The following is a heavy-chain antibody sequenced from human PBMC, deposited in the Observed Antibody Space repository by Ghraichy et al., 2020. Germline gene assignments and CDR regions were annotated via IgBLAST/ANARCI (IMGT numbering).Heavy chain of an antibody. CDR1: GYTFTGYY. CDR2: INPNSGGT. J-gene: IGHJ6*03. V-gene: IGHV1-2*02. CDR3: ARELYCSGGSCYFLSDYYYYYYMDV. Sequence: ASVKVSCKASGYTFTGYYMHWVRQAPGQGLEWMGWINPNSGGTNYAQKFQGSVTMTRDTSISTAYMELSRLRSDDTAVYYCARELYCSGGSCYFLSDYYYYYYMDVWGKGTTVTVSS. D-gene: IGHD2-15*01.